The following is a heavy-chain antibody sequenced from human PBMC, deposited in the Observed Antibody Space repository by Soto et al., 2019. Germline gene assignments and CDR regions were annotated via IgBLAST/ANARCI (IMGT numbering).Heavy chain of an antibody. D-gene: IGHD3-3*01. J-gene: IGHJ4*02. Sequence: GGSLRLSCAASGFTFSTYSMNWVRQAPGKGLEWLSYISSSSNTIYYADSVKGRFTISRDNAKNSLYLQMNSLGDEDTAVYFCARMNGYDFYPENYYFDFWGQGSLVTVSS. CDR1: GFTFSTYS. V-gene: IGHV3-48*02. CDR3: ARMNGYDFYPENYYFDF. CDR2: ISSSSNTI.